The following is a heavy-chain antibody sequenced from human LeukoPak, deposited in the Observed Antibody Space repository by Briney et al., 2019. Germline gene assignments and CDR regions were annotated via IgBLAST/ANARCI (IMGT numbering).Heavy chain of an antibody. Sequence: SETLSLTCTVSGGSISSYYWSWIRQPAGKGLEWIGRIYTSGSTNYNPSLKSRVTMSVDTSKNQFSLKLSSVTAADTAVYYCARERHSSGWDSFDYWGQGTLVTVSS. J-gene: IGHJ4*02. CDR3: ARERHSSGWDSFDY. CDR1: GGSISSYY. CDR2: IYTSGST. D-gene: IGHD6-25*01. V-gene: IGHV4-4*07.